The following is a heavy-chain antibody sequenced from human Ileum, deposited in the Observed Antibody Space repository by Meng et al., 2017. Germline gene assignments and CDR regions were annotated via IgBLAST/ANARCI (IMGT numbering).Heavy chain of an antibody. Sequence: GESLKISCKGSGYSFSNYWIGWVRQMPGKGLEWMGAIYPGDSDTSYSPSFQGQVTISADKSRNTGYLQLSSLKASDTGIYCCVRGYSYGSYWGQGTLVTVSS. V-gene: IGHV5-51*01. D-gene: IGHD5-18*01. CDR3: VRGYSYGSY. CDR2: IYPGDSDT. CDR1: GYSFSNYW. J-gene: IGHJ4*02.